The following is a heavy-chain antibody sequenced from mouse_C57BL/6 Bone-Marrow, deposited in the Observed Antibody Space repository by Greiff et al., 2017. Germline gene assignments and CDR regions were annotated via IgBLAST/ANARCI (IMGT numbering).Heavy chain of an antibody. D-gene: IGHD1-1*01. V-gene: IGHV1-64*01. J-gene: IGHJ2*01. Sequence: QVQLQQSGAELVKPGASVKLSCKASGYTFTSYWMHWVKQRPGQGLEWIGMIHPNSGSTNYNEKFKSKATLTVNKSSSTAYMQLSILTSEDSAVYYCAPYYYGSSPFYCDYWGQGTTLTVSS. CDR3: APYYYGSSPFYCDY. CDR2: IHPNSGST. CDR1: GYTFTSYW.